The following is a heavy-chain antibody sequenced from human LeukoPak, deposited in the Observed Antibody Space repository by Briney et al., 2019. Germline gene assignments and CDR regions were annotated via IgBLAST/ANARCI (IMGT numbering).Heavy chain of an antibody. V-gene: IGHV3-21*01. CDR3: ARTTVTKWDFDY. Sequence: GGSLRLSCAASGFTFSSYSMNWVRQAPGKGLEWVSSISSSSSYIYYADSVKGRFTISRDNAKNSLYLQMNSLRAEDTAVYYWARTTVTKWDFDYWGQGTLVTVSS. J-gene: IGHJ4*02. CDR1: GFTFSSYS. D-gene: IGHD4-17*01. CDR2: ISSSSSYI.